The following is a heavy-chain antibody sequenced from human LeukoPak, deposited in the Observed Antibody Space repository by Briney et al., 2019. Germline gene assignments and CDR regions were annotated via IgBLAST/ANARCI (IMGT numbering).Heavy chain of an antibody. CDR3: ARVYDYYDSSGLDC. J-gene: IGHJ4*02. CDR2: ISYDGSNK. V-gene: IGHV3-30-3*01. CDR1: GFTFSSYA. D-gene: IGHD3-22*01. Sequence: PGGSLRLSCAASGFTFSSYAMHWVRQAPGKGLEWVAVISYDGSNKYYADSVKGRFTISRDNSKNTLYLQMNSLRAEDTAVYYCARVYDYYDSSGLDCWGQGTLVTVSS.